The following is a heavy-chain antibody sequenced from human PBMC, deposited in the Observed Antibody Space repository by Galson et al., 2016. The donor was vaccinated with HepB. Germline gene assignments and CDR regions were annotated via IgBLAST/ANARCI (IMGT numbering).Heavy chain of an antibody. V-gene: IGHV2-5*01. J-gene: IGHJ3*02. D-gene: IGHD1-26*01. CDR2: IYWNDHK. Sequence: PALVKPTQTLTLTCDFSGFSLSTSGVGVGWIRQPPGKALEWLALIYWNDHKRYSPSLQNRLTITKDTSKKQVVLTMTNMDPVDTASYFCALSGSYRASDGFDIWGPGTMVTVSS. CDR3: ALSGSYRASDGFDI. CDR1: GFSLSTSGVG.